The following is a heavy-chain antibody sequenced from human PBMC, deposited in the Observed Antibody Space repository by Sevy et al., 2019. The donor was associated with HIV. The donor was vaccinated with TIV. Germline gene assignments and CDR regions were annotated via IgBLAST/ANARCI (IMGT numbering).Heavy chain of an antibody. V-gene: IGHV1-2*02. CDR1: GYTFTGYY. D-gene: IGHD3-10*01. CDR3: ARDRGDADAFDI. J-gene: IGHJ3*02. Sequence: ASVKVSCKASGYTFTGYYMHWVRQAPGQGLEWMGWINPNSGGTSYAQKFQGRVTMTRDTSISTAYMELSRLRSDDTAVYYCARDRGDADAFDIWGQGTMVTVSS. CDR2: INPNSGGT.